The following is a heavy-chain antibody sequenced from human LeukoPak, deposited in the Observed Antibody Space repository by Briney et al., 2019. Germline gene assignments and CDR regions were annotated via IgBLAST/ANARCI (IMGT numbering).Heavy chain of an antibody. Sequence: GGSLRLSCAASGFTFSSYAMSWVRQAPGKGLEWVSAISGSGGSTYYADSVKGRFTISRDNSKNTLYLQMNSLSAEDTAVYYCARDDYVWGSYRYMDFDYWGQGTLVTVSS. CDR1: GFTFSSYA. J-gene: IGHJ4*02. D-gene: IGHD3-16*02. V-gene: IGHV3-23*01. CDR3: ARDDYVWGSYRYMDFDY. CDR2: ISGSGGST.